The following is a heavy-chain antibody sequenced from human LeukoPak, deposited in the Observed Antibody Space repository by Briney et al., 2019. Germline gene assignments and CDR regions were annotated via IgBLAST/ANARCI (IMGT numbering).Heavy chain of an antibody. D-gene: IGHD3-22*01. CDR1: GFTFSSYS. CDR3: AREDDSSGYYSDY. J-gene: IGHJ4*02. Sequence: GGSLRLSCAASGFTFSSYSMNWVRQAPGKGLEWVSSISSSSSYIYYAGSVKGRFTISKDNAKNSLYLQMNSLRAEDTAVYYCAREDDSSGYYSDYWGQGTLVTVSS. V-gene: IGHV3-21*01. CDR2: ISSSSSYI.